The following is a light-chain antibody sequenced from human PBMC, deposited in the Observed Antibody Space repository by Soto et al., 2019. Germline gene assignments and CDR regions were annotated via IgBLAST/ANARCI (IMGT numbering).Light chain of an antibody. Sequence: EIVMTQSPATLSVSPGEKAPLSFRANPSFNRHLAWYQQKPGQAPRLLIYGASTRATGIPARFSGSGSGTEFTLTISSLQSEDFAVYYCQQYNNWPQTFGQGTKVEIK. J-gene: IGKJ1*01. CDR2: GAS. CDR1: PSFNRH. CDR3: QQYNNWPQT. V-gene: IGKV3-15*01.